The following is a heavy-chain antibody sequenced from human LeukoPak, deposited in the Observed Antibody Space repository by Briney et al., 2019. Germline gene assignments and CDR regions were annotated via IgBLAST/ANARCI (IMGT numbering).Heavy chain of an antibody. J-gene: IGHJ3*02. V-gene: IGHV4-34*01. CDR2: INHSGST. D-gene: IGHD3-10*01. CDR1: GGSISGYY. CDR3: ARVKRITMVRGELDI. Sequence: SETLSLTCTVSGGSISGYYWSWIRQPPGKGLEWIGEINHSGSTNYNPSLKSRVTISVDTSKNQFSLKLSSVTAADTAVYYCARVKRITMVRGELDIWGQGTMVTVSS.